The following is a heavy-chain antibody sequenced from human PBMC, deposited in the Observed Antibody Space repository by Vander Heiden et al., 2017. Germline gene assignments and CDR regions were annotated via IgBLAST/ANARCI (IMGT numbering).Heavy chain of an antibody. D-gene: IGHD1-26*01. J-gene: IGHJ4*02. Sequence: QVQLVESGGGVVQPGRSLRLSCAASGFTFSSYGMHWVRQAPGKGLEWVAVISYDGSNKHYADSGKGRFTISRDNSKNMWYLQMNSLRAEDTAVYYCAKNMVRRVGESFLDYWGQGPLVTVSS. V-gene: IGHV3-30*18. CDR1: GFTFSSYG. CDR3: AKNMVRRVGESFLDY. CDR2: ISYDGSNK.